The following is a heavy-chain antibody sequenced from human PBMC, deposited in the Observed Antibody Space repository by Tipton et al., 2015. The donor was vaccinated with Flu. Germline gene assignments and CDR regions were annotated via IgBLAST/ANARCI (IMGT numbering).Heavy chain of an antibody. CDR3: ARVSGTYPTTFDY. D-gene: IGHD1-26*01. Sequence: VQLVQSGAEVKKPGASVKVSCKASGYTFSSYGFSWVRQAPGQGLEWMGWISAYNGNTDYGHNFQGRVTLTTDASTSTSYMKLRSLRSDDTAIFYCARVSGTYPTTFDYWGQGTLVTVSS. CDR2: ISAYNGNT. CDR1: GYTFSSYG. V-gene: IGHV1-18*01. J-gene: IGHJ4*02.